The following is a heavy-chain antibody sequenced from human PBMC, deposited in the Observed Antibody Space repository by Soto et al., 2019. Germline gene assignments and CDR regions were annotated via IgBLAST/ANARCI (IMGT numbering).Heavy chain of an antibody. J-gene: IGHJ4*02. D-gene: IGHD3-22*01. CDR1: VGTFSSYA. CDR2: IIPIFGTA. Sequence: QVQLVQSGAEVKKPGSSVKVSCKASVGTFSSYAISWLRQAPGQGLEWMGGIIPIFGTANYAQKFQGRVKITADESKSTAYMELSSLKSEDTAVYYCARGDDSSGYYGYWGQGTLVNVSS. CDR3: ARGDDSSGYYGY. V-gene: IGHV1-69*01.